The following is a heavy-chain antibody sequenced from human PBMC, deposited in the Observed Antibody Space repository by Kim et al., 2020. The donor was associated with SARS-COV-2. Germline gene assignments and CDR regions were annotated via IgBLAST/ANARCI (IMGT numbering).Heavy chain of an antibody. Sequence: GGSLRLSCAASGFTFSSYSMNWVRQAPGKGLEWVSFISSSSSTIYYADSVKGRFTISRDNAKNSLYLQMNSLRAEDTAVYYCATQPDWFDPWGQGTLVTVSS. CDR3: ATQPDWFDP. CDR1: GFTFSSYS. CDR2: ISSSSSTI. J-gene: IGHJ5*02. V-gene: IGHV3-48*04.